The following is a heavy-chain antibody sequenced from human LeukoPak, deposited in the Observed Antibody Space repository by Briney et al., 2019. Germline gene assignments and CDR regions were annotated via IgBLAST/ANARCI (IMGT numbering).Heavy chain of an antibody. D-gene: IGHD6-13*01. Sequence: ASVKVSCKASGYTFSIYNMHWVRQAPGQGLEWMGIINPSGGTSYAQKLQGRITMTRDTSTSTLLMELSSLRSEDTAVCYCAREGVAGTGLDYWGQGTLVTVSS. CDR3: AREGVAGTGLDY. CDR2: INPSGGT. CDR1: GYTFSIYN. J-gene: IGHJ4*02. V-gene: IGHV1-46*01.